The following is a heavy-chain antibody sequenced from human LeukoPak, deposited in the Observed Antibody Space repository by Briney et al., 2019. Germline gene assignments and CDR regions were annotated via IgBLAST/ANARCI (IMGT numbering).Heavy chain of an antibody. D-gene: IGHD3-22*01. V-gene: IGHV1-46*01. J-gene: IGHJ4*02. Sequence: ASVKVSCKASGYTFTSYYMHWVRQAPGQGLEWMGIVNPSGGSTSYAQKFQGRVTMTRDTSTSTVYMELSSLRSEDTAVYYCARGGYYYDSSGPGDYWGQGTLVTVSS. CDR3: ARGGYYYDSSGPGDY. CDR1: GYTFTSYY. CDR2: VNPSGGST.